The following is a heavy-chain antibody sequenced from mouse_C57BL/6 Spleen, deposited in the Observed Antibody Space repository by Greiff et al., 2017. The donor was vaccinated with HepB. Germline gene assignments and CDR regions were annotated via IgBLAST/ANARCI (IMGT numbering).Heavy chain of an antibody. CDR1: GFTFSSYG. V-gene: IGHV5-6*01. CDR3: ARRGYPYYYAMDY. CDR2: ISSGGSYT. Sequence: EVNVVESGGDLVKPGGSLKLSCAASGFTFSSYGMSWVRQTPDKRLEWVATISSGGSYTYYPDSVKGRFTISRDNAKNTLYLQMSSLKSEDTAMYYCARRGYPYYYAMDYWGQGTSVTVSS. J-gene: IGHJ4*01. D-gene: IGHD2-2*01.